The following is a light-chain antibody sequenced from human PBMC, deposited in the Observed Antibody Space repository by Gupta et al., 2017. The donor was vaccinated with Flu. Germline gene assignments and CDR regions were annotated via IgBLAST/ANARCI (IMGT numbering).Light chain of an antibody. Sequence: PAPLSLSPGERATLPCRASQSIGTSLAWYQQKPGQAPRLLIYDASNRATGIPARFSGGGSGTDFTLTISSLESEDFGLYYCQQRTNWLWTFGQGTKVEI. V-gene: IGKV3-11*01. J-gene: IGKJ1*01. CDR1: QSIGTS. CDR2: DAS. CDR3: QQRTNWLWT.